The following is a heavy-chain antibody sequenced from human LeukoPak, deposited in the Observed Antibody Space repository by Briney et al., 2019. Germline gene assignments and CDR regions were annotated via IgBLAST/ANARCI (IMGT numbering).Heavy chain of an antibody. CDR3: ARFGYSDGADY. J-gene: IGHJ4*02. CDR1: GYTFTRFH. Sequence: TSVKVSCEASGYTFTRFHMYWVRQAPGRGLEWMGVIDTYGRSTTHEQNFQGRLTVTRDTSTSTVYMELSNLRPEDTAMYYCARFGYSDGADYWGQGTLVTVSS. CDR2: IDTYGRST. V-gene: IGHV1-46*01. D-gene: IGHD5-18*01.